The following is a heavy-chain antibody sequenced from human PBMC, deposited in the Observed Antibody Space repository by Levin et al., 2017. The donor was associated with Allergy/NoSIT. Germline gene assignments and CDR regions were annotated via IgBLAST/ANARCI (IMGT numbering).Heavy chain of an antibody. Sequence: PGGSLRLSCAASGFAFSSSWMDWVRQAPGKGLEWVANINEEGSEKHYVDSVKGRFTVSRDNAQNLLYLQMNSLGAEDAAVYYCSRSLNYWGQGILVTVSS. CDR1: GFAFSSSW. V-gene: IGHV3-7*01. CDR2: INEEGSEK. CDR3: SRSLNY. J-gene: IGHJ4*02.